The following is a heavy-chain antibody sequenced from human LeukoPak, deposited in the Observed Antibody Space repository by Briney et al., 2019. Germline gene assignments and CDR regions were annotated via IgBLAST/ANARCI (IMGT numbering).Heavy chain of an antibody. CDR1: GGSISSGGYS. J-gene: IGHJ4*02. CDR2: IYHSGST. Sequence: PSETLSLTCAVSGGSISSGGYSWSWIRQPPGKGLEWIGYIYHSGSTYYNPSLKSRVTISVDRSKNQFSLKLSSVTAADTAVYYCARVGYDILTGSPYFDYWGQGTLVTVSS. V-gene: IGHV4-30-2*01. CDR3: ARVGYDILTGSPYFDY. D-gene: IGHD3-9*01.